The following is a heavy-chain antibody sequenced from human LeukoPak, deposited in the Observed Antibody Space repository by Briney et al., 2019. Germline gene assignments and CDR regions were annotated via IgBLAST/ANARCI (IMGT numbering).Heavy chain of an antibody. CDR1: GFTFSNYG. Sequence: PGRSLRLSCATSGFTFSNYGMHWVRQAPGKGLEWVAVISFDGSNKFYSDSLKGRFTISRDNSKNTLHLQMESLRPDDTGVYYCARESYYGSGSYYDTYYFDYWGQGTLVTVSS. CDR2: ISFDGSNK. J-gene: IGHJ4*02. CDR3: ARESYYGSGSYYDTYYFDY. V-gene: IGHV3-30*03. D-gene: IGHD3-10*01.